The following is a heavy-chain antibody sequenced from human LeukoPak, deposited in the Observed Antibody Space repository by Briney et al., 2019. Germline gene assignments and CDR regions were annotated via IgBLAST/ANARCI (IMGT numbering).Heavy chain of an antibody. CDR2: IYYSGST. CDR1: GGSISSYY. V-gene: IGHV4-59*08. Sequence: SETLSLTCTVSGGSISSYYWSWIRQPPGKGLEWIGYIYYSGSTNYNPSLKSRVTISEDTSKNHFYLKLSSVTAADTAVYYCARKYSSSWSYYYYYYMDVWGKGTTVTVSS. CDR3: ARKYSSSWSYYYYYYMDV. D-gene: IGHD6-13*01. J-gene: IGHJ6*03.